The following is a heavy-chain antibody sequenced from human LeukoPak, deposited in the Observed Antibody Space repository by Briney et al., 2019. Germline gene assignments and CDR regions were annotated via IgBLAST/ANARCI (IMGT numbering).Heavy chain of an antibody. D-gene: IGHD6-19*01. V-gene: IGHV3-64*01. CDR2: ISSKGDYT. CDR3: ARPSSSGWYAPFF. J-gene: IGHJ4*02. Sequence: GGSLRLSCAASGFTFSTYAMHWVRQAPGKGLEYVAAISSKGDYTHYANSVKGRFTISRDNSKNTLYLEMGSLRAEDMAVNYCARPSSSGWYAPFFWGQGTLVTVSS. CDR1: GFTFSTYA.